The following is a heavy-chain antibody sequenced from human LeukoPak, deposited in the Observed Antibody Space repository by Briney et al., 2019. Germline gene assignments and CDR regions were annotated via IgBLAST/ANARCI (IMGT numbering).Heavy chain of an antibody. D-gene: IGHD1-26*01. Sequence: ASVKVSCKASGYTFTDYYMHWVRQAPGQGLEWMGWINPNSGGTNYAQKFQGRVTMTRDTSISTAYMERSRLRSDDTAVYYCASGSYARDAFDIWGQGTMVTVSS. J-gene: IGHJ3*02. CDR3: ASGSYARDAFDI. CDR1: GYTFTDYY. CDR2: INPNSGGT. V-gene: IGHV1-2*02.